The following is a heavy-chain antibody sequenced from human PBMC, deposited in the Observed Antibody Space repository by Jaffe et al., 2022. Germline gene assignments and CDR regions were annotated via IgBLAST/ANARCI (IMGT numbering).Heavy chain of an antibody. D-gene: IGHD2-2*01. CDR2: ISWNSGSI. J-gene: IGHJ5*02. V-gene: IGHV3-9*01. CDR3: AKDMLVGCSSTSCYSPALEFDP. CDR1: GFTFDDYA. Sequence: EVQLVESGGGLVQPGRSLRLSCAASGFTFDDYAMHWVRQAPGKGLEWVSGISWNSGSIGYADSVKGRFTISRDNAKNSLYLQMNSLRAEDTALYYCAKDMLVGCSSTSCYSPALEFDPWGQGTLVTVSS.